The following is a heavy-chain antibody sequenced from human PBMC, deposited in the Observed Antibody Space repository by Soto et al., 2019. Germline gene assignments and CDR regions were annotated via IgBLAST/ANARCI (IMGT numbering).Heavy chain of an antibody. Sequence: PGESLKISCKGSGYSFTSYWISWVRQMPGKGLEWMGRIDPSDSYTNYSPSFQGHVTISADKSISTAYLQWSSLKVSDTAMYYCARQIWFGESDQRDGMDVWGQGTTVTVSS. CDR3: ARQIWFGESDQRDGMDV. J-gene: IGHJ6*02. V-gene: IGHV5-10-1*01. CDR2: IDPSDSYT. D-gene: IGHD3-10*01. CDR1: GYSFTSYW.